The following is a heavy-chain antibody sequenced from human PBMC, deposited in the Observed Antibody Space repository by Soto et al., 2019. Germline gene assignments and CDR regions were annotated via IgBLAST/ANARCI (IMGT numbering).Heavy chain of an antibody. CDR3: ARDSRSYCISTSCNPRLVDYYYYGMDV. CDR2: IYYSGST. V-gene: IGHV4-59*01. CDR1: GGSISSYY. D-gene: IGHD2-2*01. J-gene: IGHJ6*02. Sequence: PSETLSLTCTVSGGSISSYYWSWIRQPPGKGLEWIGYIYYSGSTNYNPSLKSRVTISVDTSKNQFSLKLSSVTAADTAVYYCARDSRSYCISTSCNPRLVDYYYYGMDVWGQGTTVT.